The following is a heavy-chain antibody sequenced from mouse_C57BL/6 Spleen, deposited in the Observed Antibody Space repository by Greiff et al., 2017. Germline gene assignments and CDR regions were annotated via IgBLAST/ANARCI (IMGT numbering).Heavy chain of an antibody. Sequence: VQLQQSGPELVKPGASVKISCKASGYAFSSSWMNWVKQRPGKGLEWIGRIYPGDGDTNYNGKLKGKATLTADKSSSTAYMQISSLTSEDSAVYFCARERGYYDYGGYFDVWGTGTTVTVSS. CDR2: IYPGDGDT. CDR3: ARERGYYDYGGYFDV. V-gene: IGHV1-82*01. D-gene: IGHD2-4*01. CDR1: GYAFSSSW. J-gene: IGHJ1*03.